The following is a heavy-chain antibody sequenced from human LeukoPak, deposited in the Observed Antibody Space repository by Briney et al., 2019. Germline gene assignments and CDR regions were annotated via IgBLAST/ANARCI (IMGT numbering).Heavy chain of an antibody. CDR1: GFTFSSYW. CDR3: ARDGSLPDY. Sequence: GGSVRLSCAASGFTFSSYWMHWVRQAPGKGLVWVSRIDSDGSTIYADSVKGRFTISRNNAKNTLYLQMNSLRVEDTAVYYCARDGSLPDYWGQGTLVTVSS. V-gene: IGHV3-74*01. CDR2: IDSDGST. D-gene: IGHD2-15*01. J-gene: IGHJ4*02.